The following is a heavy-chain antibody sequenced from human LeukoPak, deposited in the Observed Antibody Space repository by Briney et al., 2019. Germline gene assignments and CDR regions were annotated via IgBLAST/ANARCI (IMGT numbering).Heavy chain of an antibody. Sequence: PGGSLRLSCAASGFTFSSYSMNWVRQAPGKGLEWVSVIYSGGSTYYADSVKGRFTISRHNSKNTLYLQMNSLRAEDTAVYYCASFARRSGWDKESYYFDYWGQGTLVTVSS. CDR1: GFTFSSYS. CDR2: IYSGGST. CDR3: ASFARRSGWDKESYYFDY. J-gene: IGHJ4*02. D-gene: IGHD6-19*01. V-gene: IGHV3-53*04.